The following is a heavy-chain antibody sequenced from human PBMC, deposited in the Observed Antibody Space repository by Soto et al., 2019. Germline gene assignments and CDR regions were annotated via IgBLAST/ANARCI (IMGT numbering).Heavy chain of an antibody. CDR3: AHTRVPDTLDY. V-gene: IGHV2-5*02. CDR1: GFSLSTSGVG. CDR2: IYWDGIE. J-gene: IGHJ4*01. Sequence: SGPTRVNPTQTLTLTCTFSGFSLSTSGVGVGWIRQPPGKPLEWLALIYWDGIERYSPSLKSRLTITKDTSKNEVVLTMTNIDPLDTATFYCAHTRVPDTLDYWGQGTLVTVSS. D-gene: IGHD2-2*01.